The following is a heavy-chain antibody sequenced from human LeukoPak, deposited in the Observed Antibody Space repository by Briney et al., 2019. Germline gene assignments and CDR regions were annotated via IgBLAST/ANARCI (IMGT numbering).Heavy chain of an antibody. Sequence: GGSLRLSFAASGFTFSSYEMNWVRPAPGQGLAWGSYVSSSGSTIYYADSVKGRFTIYRDNAKNSLYLQMNSLRAEDTAVYYCAREVDGYCSGGSCGDIWGQGTMVTVSS. J-gene: IGHJ3*02. CDR2: VSSSGSTI. CDR3: AREVDGYCSGGSCGDI. CDR1: GFTFSSYE. V-gene: IGHV3-48*03. D-gene: IGHD2-15*01.